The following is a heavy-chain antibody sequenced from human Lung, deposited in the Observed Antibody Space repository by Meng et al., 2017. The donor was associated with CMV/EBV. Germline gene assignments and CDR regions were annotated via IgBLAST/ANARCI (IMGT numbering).Heavy chain of an antibody. D-gene: IGHD3-9*01. CDR3: ARDPDPYYYILTGYSDDAFVI. Sequence: GESXKISCAASGFTFSSYNMNWVRQAPGKGLEWVSSISSSSSNIYYADSVKGRFTISGDNAKNSLYLQMNGLRAEDTAVYYCARDPDPYYYILTGYSDDAFVIXGQGXMVTVSS. J-gene: IGHJ3*02. CDR1: GFTFSSYN. V-gene: IGHV3-21*01. CDR2: ISSSSSNI.